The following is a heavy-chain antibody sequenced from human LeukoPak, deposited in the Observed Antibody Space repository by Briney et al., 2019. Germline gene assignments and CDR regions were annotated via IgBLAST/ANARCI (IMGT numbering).Heavy chain of an antibody. CDR2: IDSGGST. Sequence: GGSLRLSCAASGFTVSSNYMSWVRQAPGKGLEWVSVIDSGGSTYYADSVKGRFTISRDNSKNTLYLQMNSLRAEDTAVYYCAKDEYSTDAFDIWGQGTMVTVSS. D-gene: IGHD6-6*01. J-gene: IGHJ3*02. CDR3: AKDEYSTDAFDI. CDR1: GFTVSSNY. V-gene: IGHV3-53*01.